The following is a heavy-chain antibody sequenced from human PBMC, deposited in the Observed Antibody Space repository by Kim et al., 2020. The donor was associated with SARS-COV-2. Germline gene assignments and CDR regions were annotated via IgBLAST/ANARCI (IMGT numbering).Heavy chain of an antibody. CDR3: ARPFTTASTLGWFDP. D-gene: IGHD2-2*01. CDR1: GFSFTGNY. V-gene: IGHV1-2*02. CDR2: INPNSGDT. J-gene: IGHJ5*02. Sequence: ASVKVSCKASGFSFTGNYIHWVRQAPGQGLEWMGWINPNSGDTNYAQKFQGRVTMTRDTSISTAYMELSRLRSDDTAVYYCARPFTTASTLGWFDPWGQG.